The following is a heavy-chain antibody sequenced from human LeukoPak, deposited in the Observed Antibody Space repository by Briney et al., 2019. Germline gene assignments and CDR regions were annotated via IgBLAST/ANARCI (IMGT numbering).Heavy chain of an antibody. Sequence: PGRSLRLSCAASGFTFSTYGMHWVRQAPGKGLEWVAVVWYDGSNIHYVDSVKGRFTISRDNSKSTLYLQMNSLTAEDTAVYYCAREAVTRNYFDYWGQGTLVTVSS. J-gene: IGHJ4*02. CDR2: VWYDGSNI. CDR3: AREAVTRNYFDY. D-gene: IGHD4-17*01. CDR1: GFTFSTYG. V-gene: IGHV3-33*01.